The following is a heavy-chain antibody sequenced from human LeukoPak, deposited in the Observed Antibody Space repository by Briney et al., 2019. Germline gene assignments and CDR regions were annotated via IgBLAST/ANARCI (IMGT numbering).Heavy chain of an antibody. Sequence: GGSLRLSCAASGFIFSSYEMNWVRQAPGKGLEWVSYISSSGSTIYYADSVKGRFTISRDSAKNSLYLQMNSLRAEDTAVYYCASGFRWFDPWGHGTLVTVSS. V-gene: IGHV3-48*03. J-gene: IGHJ5*02. CDR2: ISSSGSTI. D-gene: IGHD3-3*01. CDR1: GFIFSSYE. CDR3: ASGFRWFDP.